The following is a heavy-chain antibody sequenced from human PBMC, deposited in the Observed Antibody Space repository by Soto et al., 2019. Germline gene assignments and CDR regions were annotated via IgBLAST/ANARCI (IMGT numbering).Heavy chain of an antibody. V-gene: IGHV4-39*01. D-gene: IGHD2-21*01. CDR3: ARIAQEGWFDP. Sequence: QVQLQESGPGLVKSSETLSLTGTVSGGSISSSDCYWVWIRQPPGKGLEWIGTIFYTVTTYYNPSLKIRVTISVDTSKNQFSLRLSSVTAADTAVYYCARIAQEGWFDPWGQGTLVTVSS. J-gene: IGHJ5*02. CDR1: GGSISSSDCY. CDR2: IFYTVTT.